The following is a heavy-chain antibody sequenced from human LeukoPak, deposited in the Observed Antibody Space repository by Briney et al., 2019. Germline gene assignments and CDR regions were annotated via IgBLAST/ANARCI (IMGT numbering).Heavy chain of an antibody. Sequence: GGSLRLSCAGSGFTFSTYAMHWVRQAPGKGLEWVALFSYDGSTQRYADSVKGRFTISRDNSKNSLYLQMNSLRAEDTAVYYCARGFRAFDFWAQGTVVTVSS. CDR1: GFTFSTYA. J-gene: IGHJ3*01. CDR3: ARGFRAFDF. CDR2: FSYDGSTQ. V-gene: IGHV3-30-3*01.